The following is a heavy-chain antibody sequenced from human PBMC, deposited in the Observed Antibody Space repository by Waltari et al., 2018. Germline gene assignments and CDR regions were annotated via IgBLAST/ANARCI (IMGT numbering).Heavy chain of an antibody. Sequence: EVQLLESGGDLVQPGGSLGLSCAASGITFSNYAINWVRLAPGTGLEWVSAITVGDDTYYADSVKGRFTISRDTSKDTVHLQMNGLRAEDTAVYYCATPFYNWDDPLHSWGQGTLVTVSS. CDR2: ITVGDDT. J-gene: IGHJ4*02. CDR3: ATPFYNWDDPLHS. CDR1: GITFSNYA. V-gene: IGHV3-23*01. D-gene: IGHD1-20*01.